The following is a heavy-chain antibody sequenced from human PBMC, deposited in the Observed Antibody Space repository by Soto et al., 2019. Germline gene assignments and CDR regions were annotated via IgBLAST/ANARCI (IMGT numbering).Heavy chain of an antibody. CDR3: AREQIIGYYERLFDY. J-gene: IGHJ4*02. CDR1: GGSISSGGYY. D-gene: IGHD3-22*01. CDR2: IYYSGST. Sequence: QVQLQESGPGLVKPSQTLSLTCTVSGGSISSGGYYWSWIRQHPGKGLEWIGYIYYSGSTYYNPSLKSRVTIPVDTSKIQFSVKLSSVTAADTAVYYCAREQIIGYYERLFDYWGQGTLVTVSS. V-gene: IGHV4-31*03.